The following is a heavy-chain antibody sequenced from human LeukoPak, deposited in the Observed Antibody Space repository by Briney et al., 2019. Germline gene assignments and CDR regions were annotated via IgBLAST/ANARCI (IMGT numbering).Heavy chain of an antibody. CDR2: IYDSGST. CDR1: GDSFTIYY. Sequence: SETLSLTCTVSGDSFTIYYWSWIRQPPGKGLEWIGYIYDSGSTNYTPSLKSRVTSSMDKSKHQFSLKLRSLTAADTAFYYCARHDFAREFDSWGQGTLVTVSS. J-gene: IGHJ4*02. D-gene: IGHD6-6*01. CDR3: ARHDFAREFDS. V-gene: IGHV4-59*08.